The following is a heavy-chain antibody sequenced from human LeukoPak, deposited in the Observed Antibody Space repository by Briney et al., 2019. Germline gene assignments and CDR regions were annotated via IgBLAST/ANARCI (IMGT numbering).Heavy chain of an antibody. Sequence: ASVKVSCKASGYTFTSYYMHWVRQAPGQGLEWMGIINPSGGSTSYAQKFQGRVTMTRDTSISTAYMELSRLRSDDTAVYYCASSPIYDFWSGYRASVGGMDVWGQGTTVTVSS. CDR3: ASSPIYDFWSGYRASVGGMDV. J-gene: IGHJ6*02. V-gene: IGHV1-46*01. CDR1: GYTFTSYY. CDR2: INPSGGST. D-gene: IGHD3-3*01.